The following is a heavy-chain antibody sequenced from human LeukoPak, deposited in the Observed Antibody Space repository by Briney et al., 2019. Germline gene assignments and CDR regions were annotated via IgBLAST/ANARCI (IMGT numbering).Heavy chain of an antibody. D-gene: IGHD2-2*01. J-gene: IGHJ4*02. CDR1: GFTFSSYS. CDR3: ASLALWSTSCCPFDS. Sequence: PGGSLRLSCAASGFTFSSYSMNWVRQAPGKGLEWVSFISSSSSYIYYADSMKGRFTISRDNAKNSLYLQMNSLRAEDTAVYYCASLALWSTSCCPFDSWGQGTLVTVSS. CDR2: ISSSSSYI. V-gene: IGHV3-21*01.